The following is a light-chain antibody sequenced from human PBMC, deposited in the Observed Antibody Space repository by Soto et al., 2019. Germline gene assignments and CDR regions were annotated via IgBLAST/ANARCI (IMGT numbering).Light chain of an antibody. Sequence: SYELTQPPSVSVCPGQTATITCSGDKLGDKYACWYQQKPGQSPVLVIYQDSKRPSGIPERFSGSNSGNTATLTISGTQAMDEADYYCQAWDSNTYVVFGGGTKLTVL. J-gene: IGLJ2*01. CDR2: QDS. V-gene: IGLV3-1*01. CDR3: QAWDSNTYVV. CDR1: KLGDKY.